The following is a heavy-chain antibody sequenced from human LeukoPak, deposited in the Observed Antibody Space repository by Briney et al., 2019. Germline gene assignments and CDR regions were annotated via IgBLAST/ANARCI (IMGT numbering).Heavy chain of an antibody. D-gene: IGHD4-23*01. J-gene: IGHJ4*02. CDR3: AKDLSPDYGGKGY. V-gene: IGHV3-23*01. CDR2: ISGSGGST. Sequence: GRSLRLSCAASGFTFSSYAMSWVRQAPGKGLEWVSAISGSGGSTYYADSVKGRFTISRDNSKNTLYLQMNSLRAEDTAVYYCAKDLSPDYGGKGYWGQGTLVTVSS. CDR1: GFTFSSYA.